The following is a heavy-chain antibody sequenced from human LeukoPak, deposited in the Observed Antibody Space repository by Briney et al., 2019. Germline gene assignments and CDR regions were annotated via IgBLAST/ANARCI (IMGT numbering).Heavy chain of an antibody. V-gene: IGHV1-2*04. J-gene: IGHJ4*02. Sequence: ASVKVSCKASGYTFTGYYMHWVRQAPGQGLEWMGWINPNSGGTDYAQKFQGWVTMTRDTSISTAYMELSRLRSDDTAVYYCARRRAVAGRGYFDYWGQGTLVTVSS. CDR2: INPNSGGT. CDR1: GYTFTGYY. CDR3: ARRRAVAGRGYFDY. D-gene: IGHD6-19*01.